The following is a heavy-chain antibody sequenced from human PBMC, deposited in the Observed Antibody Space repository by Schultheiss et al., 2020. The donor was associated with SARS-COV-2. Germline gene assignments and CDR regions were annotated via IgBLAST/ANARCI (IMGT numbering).Heavy chain of an antibody. CDR2: INSDGSST. CDR3: AKDIGATVDYYYYGMDV. V-gene: IGHV3-74*01. D-gene: IGHD6-25*01. Sequence: GASLRLYCAASGFTLSRYAMHWVRQAPGKGLVWVSRINSDGSSTSYADSVKGRFTISRDNAKNTLYLQMNSLRAEDSAFYYCAKDIGATVDYYYYGMDVWGQGTTVTVSS. J-gene: IGHJ6*02. CDR1: GFTLSRYA.